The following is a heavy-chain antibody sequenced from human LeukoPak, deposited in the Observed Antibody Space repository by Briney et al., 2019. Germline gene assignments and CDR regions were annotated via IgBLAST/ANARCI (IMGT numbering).Heavy chain of an antibody. J-gene: IGHJ4*02. Sequence: GGSLTLSCAASGFTFSSYAMRWVRQAPGKEPEWVSGITGGGGRTYYADPVKGRFTTATDNSKNTLYLQMNMLRAEDTAMYYCAKRDYSDSSTYAPLFDYWGQGTLVTVSS. CDR3: AKRDYSDSSTYAPLFDY. V-gene: IGHV3-23*01. CDR2: ITGGGGRT. D-gene: IGHD3-22*01. CDR1: GFTFSSYA.